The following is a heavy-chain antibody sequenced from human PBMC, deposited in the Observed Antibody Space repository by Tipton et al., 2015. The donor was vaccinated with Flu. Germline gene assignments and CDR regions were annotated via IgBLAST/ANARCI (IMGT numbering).Heavy chain of an antibody. CDR2: INHSGST. Sequence: LRLSCSVYGGSFSGYFWTWIRQPPGKGLEWIGEINHSGSTHYNSSLKSRVTMSVDPSKNQFSLQLTSVTAADTAVYYCARVSPRRVTAIVVVMLPEGYFDYWGQGSLVTVSS. V-gene: IGHV4-34*01. J-gene: IGHJ4*02. D-gene: IGHD3-22*01. CDR1: GGSFSGYF. CDR3: ARVSPRRVTAIVVVMLPEGYFDY.